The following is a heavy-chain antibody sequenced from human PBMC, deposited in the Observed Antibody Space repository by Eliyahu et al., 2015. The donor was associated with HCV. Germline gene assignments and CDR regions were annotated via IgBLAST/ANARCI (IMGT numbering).Heavy chain of an antibody. CDR1: GYSISRSNW. CDR3: ARFRTGDFAYYYPDN. D-gene: IGHD3-16*01. CDR2: VFQSGST. V-gene: IGHV4-28*01. Sequence: QLQLQESGPGLVKPSDTLSLTCAVSGYSISRSNWWWGWIRQPPGKGLEWIGYVFQSGSTYYKSSLRSRVTMSVDTSTNQFSMKLNSVTAVDTAVYYCARFRTGDFAYYYPDNWGQGTLVTVSS. J-gene: IGHJ4*02.